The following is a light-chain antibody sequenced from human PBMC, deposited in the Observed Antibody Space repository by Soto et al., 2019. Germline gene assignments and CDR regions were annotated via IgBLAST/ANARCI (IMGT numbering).Light chain of an antibody. CDR2: DAS. Sequence: DIQMTQTPSTLSASVGDRVTITCRASQSFSTWLAWYQQKPGKAPKLLIFDASSLERGVPSRFSGSGSGTDFTLTISSLQPEDFATYYCQLYNSYTFGQGTKLEI. CDR3: QLYNSYT. J-gene: IGKJ2*01. CDR1: QSFSTW. V-gene: IGKV1-5*01.